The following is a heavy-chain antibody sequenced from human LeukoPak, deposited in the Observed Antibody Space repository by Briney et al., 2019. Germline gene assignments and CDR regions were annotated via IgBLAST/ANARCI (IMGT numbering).Heavy chain of an antibody. CDR3: ARDRSVSIAARPGDY. CDR2: ISSSSSTI. J-gene: IGHJ4*02. CDR1: GFTFSSYS. D-gene: IGHD6-6*01. V-gene: IGHV3-48*01. Sequence: VGSLRLSCAASGFTFSSYSMNWVRQAPGKGLEWVSYISSSSSTIYYADSVKGRLTISRDNAKNSLYLQMNGLRAEDTAVYYCARDRSVSIAARPGDYWGQGTLVTVSS.